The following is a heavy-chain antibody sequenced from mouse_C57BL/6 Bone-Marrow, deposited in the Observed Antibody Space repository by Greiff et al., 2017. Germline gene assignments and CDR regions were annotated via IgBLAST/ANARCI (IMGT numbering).Heavy chain of an antibody. Sequence: EVQLQQSGAELVRPGASVKLSCTASGFYIKDDYMHWVKQSPEQGLAWIGVTDPENGDAKYASKFLGKATITADTPTNTAYLQLSSLTSEDTADYYCTTLWYIDYWGQGTTLTVSS. CDR2: TDPENGDA. V-gene: IGHV14-4*01. CDR1: GFYIKDDY. D-gene: IGHD1-1*02. CDR3: TTLWYIDY. J-gene: IGHJ2*01.